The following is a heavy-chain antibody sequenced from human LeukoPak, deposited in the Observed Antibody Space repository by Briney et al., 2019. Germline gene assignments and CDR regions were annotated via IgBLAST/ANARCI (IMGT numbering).Heavy chain of an antibody. CDR3: AIIGSTSGTSN. V-gene: IGHV1-2*02. CDR2: INPKSGDT. CDR1: GYTFTGYY. J-gene: IGHJ4*02. Sequence: GASVKVSCKASGYTFTGYYMHWVRQAPGQGLEWMGWINPKSGDTKYAQNFQGRVTLTRDTSISTAYMELPRLRPDDTAVYYCAIIGSTSGTSNWGQGTLVTVSS. D-gene: IGHD2-15*01.